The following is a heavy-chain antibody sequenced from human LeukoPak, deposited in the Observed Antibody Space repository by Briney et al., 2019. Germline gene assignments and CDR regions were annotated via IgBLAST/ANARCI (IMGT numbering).Heavy chain of an antibody. CDR2: IWYDGSNK. V-gene: IGHV3-33*01. J-gene: IGHJ3*02. D-gene: IGHD3-10*01. CDR3: AREGSSTIYFGSGTHSGGAFDI. CDR1: GFSFSNYG. Sequence: GLSVSLSCAASGFSFSNYGIEWVRQAPGKWLEWVAIIWYDGSNKYYGDSVKGRFTISRDNSKNTAYLQMNSLRGEDTALYYCAREGSSTIYFGSGTHSGGAFDIWGQGTMVTVSS.